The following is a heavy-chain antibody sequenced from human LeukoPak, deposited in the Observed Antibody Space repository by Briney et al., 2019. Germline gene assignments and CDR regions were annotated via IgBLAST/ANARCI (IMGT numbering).Heavy chain of an antibody. CDR1: GGSISSSSYY. J-gene: IGHJ4*02. V-gene: IGHV4-39*07. CDR2: IYYSGST. D-gene: IGHD4-17*01. CDR3: ARGRYGDYVDY. Sequence: SETLSLTCTVSGGSISSSSYYWGWIRQPPGKGLEWIGSIYYSGSTYYNPSLKSRVTISVDTSKNQFSLKLSSVTAADTAVYYCARGRYGDYVDYWGQGTLVTVSS.